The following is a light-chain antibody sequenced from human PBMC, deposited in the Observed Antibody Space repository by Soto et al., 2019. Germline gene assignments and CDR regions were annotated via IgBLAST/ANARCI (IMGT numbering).Light chain of an antibody. CDR2: WAS. CDR3: HQYYITPLN. V-gene: IGKV4-1*01. Sequence: DIVMTQSPDSLAVSLGERATINCKSSQSVLYSSDNKNYLAWYQQKPGQPPKLLIYWASTRESGVPDRFSASGSGTDFTLTISSLQAEDVAVYYCHQYYITPLNLGGGTKVDSK. J-gene: IGKJ4*01. CDR1: QSVLYSSDNKNY.